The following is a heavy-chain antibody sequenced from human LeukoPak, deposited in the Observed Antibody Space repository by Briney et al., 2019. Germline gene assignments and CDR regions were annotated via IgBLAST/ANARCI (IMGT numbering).Heavy chain of an antibody. V-gene: IGHV3-23*01. D-gene: IGHD4-17*01. CDR3: AKNRNGDYAQYFDS. CDR2: LSSRGGSK. J-gene: IGHJ4*02. CDR1: GFTFSSYA. Sequence: AGGSLRLSCAASGFTFSSYAMSWGRQAPGKGLELVSALSSRGGSKYYEYSVRGRLTISRDNTKNTLYLKMNSLRAEDAAVYYCAKNRNGDYAQYFDSWGQGTLVTVSS.